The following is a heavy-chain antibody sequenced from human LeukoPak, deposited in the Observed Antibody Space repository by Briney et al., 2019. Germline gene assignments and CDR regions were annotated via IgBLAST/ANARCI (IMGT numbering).Heavy chain of an antibody. J-gene: IGHJ4*02. CDR1: GFTFSTYW. CDR2: IKQDGSEK. Sequence: RGSLRLSCSASGFTFSTYWMSWVRQAPGKGLEWVANIKQDGSEKYYVDSVKGRFTISRDNAKNTLYLQMNSLRAEDTAVYYCAREVAYSSSWYDYWGQGTLVTVSS. V-gene: IGHV3-7*01. CDR3: AREVAYSSSWYDY. D-gene: IGHD6-13*01.